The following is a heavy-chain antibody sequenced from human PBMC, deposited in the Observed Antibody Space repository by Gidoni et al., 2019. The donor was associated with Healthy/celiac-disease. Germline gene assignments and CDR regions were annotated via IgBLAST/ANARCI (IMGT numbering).Heavy chain of an antibody. Sequence: QVQLVQSGAEVKKPGASVKVSCKASGYTFTGYYMHWVRQAPGQGLEWMGWINHNSGGTNYAQKFQGRVTMTRDTSISTAYMELSRLRSDDTAVYYCARGGNTVVTLVGDHWGQGTLVTVSS. D-gene: IGHD3-10*01. CDR1: GYTFTGYY. CDR3: ARGGNTVVTLVGDH. V-gene: IGHV1-2*02. CDR2: INHNSGGT. J-gene: IGHJ4*02.